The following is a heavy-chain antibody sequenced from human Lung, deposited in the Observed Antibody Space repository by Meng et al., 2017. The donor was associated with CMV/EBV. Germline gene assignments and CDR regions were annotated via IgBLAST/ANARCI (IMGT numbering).Heavy chain of an antibody. V-gene: IGHV3-30-3*01. Sequence: GESLKISCAASGFTFSSYAMHWVRQAPGKGLEWVAVISYDGSNKYCADPVKGRFTNSRDNSKKTLYLQMNSLRAEDTAVYYCARELRVLEWFLPTSYYYYGMDVWGQGTTVTVSS. CDR1: GFTFSSYA. CDR3: ARELRVLEWFLPTSYYYYGMDV. CDR2: ISYDGSNK. D-gene: IGHD3-3*01. J-gene: IGHJ6*02.